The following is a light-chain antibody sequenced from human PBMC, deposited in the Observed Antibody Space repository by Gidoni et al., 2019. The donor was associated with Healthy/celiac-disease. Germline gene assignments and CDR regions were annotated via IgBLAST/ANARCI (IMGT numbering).Light chain of an antibody. Sequence: ATQMTQSPSSLSASGGDRVTITYRASQGIRNDLGWYQQKPGKAPKLLIYAASSLQSRVPSRFSGSGSGTDFTLTISSLQPEDFATYYCLQDYNYPRTFGQGTKLEIK. CDR1: QGIRND. CDR2: AAS. CDR3: LQDYNYPRT. J-gene: IGKJ2*01. V-gene: IGKV1-6*01.